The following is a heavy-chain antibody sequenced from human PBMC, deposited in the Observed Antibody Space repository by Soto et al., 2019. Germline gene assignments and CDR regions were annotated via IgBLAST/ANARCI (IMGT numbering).Heavy chain of an antibody. CDR2: IYPGDSDT. CDR3: ARSGGLYYYYYGMDV. D-gene: IGHD2-15*01. Sequence: ESLKISCKGSGYSFTSYWIGWVRQMPGKGLEWMGIIYPGDSDTRYSPSFQGQVTISADKSISTAYLQWSSLKASDTAMYYCARSGGLYYYYYGMDVWGQGTTVTVSS. V-gene: IGHV5-51*01. CDR1: GYSFTSYW. J-gene: IGHJ6*02.